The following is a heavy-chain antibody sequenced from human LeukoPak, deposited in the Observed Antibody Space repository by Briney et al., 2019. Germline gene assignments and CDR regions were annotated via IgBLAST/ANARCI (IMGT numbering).Heavy chain of an antibody. CDR2: ASPNYGS. Sequence: SETLSLTCTVSGDSMRNFYWTWIRQSADKKLEWIGRASPNYGSAYNPALKPRLTISVDTSRSLFSLKLTSMTAADTGIYYCARTTGEGSSWSPLATYLIDVGGRGTSVTVSS. J-gene: IGHJ6*02. D-gene: IGHD7-27*01. CDR3: ARTTGEGSSWSPLATYLIDV. V-gene: IGHV4-4*07. CDR1: GDSMRNFY.